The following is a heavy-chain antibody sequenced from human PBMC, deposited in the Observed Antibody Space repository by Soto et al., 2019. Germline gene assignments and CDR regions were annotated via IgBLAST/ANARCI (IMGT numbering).Heavy chain of an antibody. CDR3: ARVPASSSYNWFDP. J-gene: IGHJ5*02. V-gene: IGHV4-38-2*01. D-gene: IGHD6-13*01. CDR2: IYHSGST. Sequence: SETLSLTCAVSGYSISSGYYWGWIRQPPGKGLEWIGSIYHSGSTYYNPSLKSRVTISVDTSKNQFSLKLSSVTAADTAVYYCARVPASSSYNWFDPWGQGTLVTVSS. CDR1: GYSISSGYY.